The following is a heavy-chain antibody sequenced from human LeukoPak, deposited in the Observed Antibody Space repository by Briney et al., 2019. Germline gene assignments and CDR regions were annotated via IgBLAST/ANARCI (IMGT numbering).Heavy chain of an antibody. J-gene: IGHJ4*02. CDR1: GYTFSDYG. V-gene: IGHV1-18*01. D-gene: IGHD6-13*01. CDR3: ARVGSSWPFDY. Sequence: GASVKVSCKDSGYTFSDYGISWVRQAPGQGLEWMGWISVYNGKTNYVQKLQGRVTMTTDTSTSIVYMELRSLRSDDTAVYYCARVGSSWPFDYWGQGTLVTVSS. CDR2: ISVYNGKT.